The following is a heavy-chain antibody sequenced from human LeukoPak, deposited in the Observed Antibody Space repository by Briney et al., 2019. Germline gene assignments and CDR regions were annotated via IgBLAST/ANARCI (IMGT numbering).Heavy chain of an antibody. J-gene: IGHJ4*02. Sequence: SVKVSCKASGGTFSSYAISWVRQAPGQGLEWMGRIIPIFGTANYAQKFQGRVTVTTDESTSTAYMELSSLRSEDTAVYYCARELEMATMFHYWGQGTLVTVSS. D-gene: IGHD5-24*01. CDR3: ARELEMATMFHY. V-gene: IGHV1-69*05. CDR1: GGTFSSYA. CDR2: IIPIFGTA.